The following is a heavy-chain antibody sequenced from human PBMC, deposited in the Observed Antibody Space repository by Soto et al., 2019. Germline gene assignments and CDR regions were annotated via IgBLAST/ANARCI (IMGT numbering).Heavy chain of an antibody. CDR2: INAGNGNT. CDR3: ARERLSMVRGAPFY. Sequence: VASVKVSCKASGYTFTSYAMHWVRQAPGQRLEWMGWINAGNGNTKYSQKFQGRVAITRDTSASTAYMELTSLRFEDTAVYYCARERLSMVRGAPFYWGQGTLVTVSS. J-gene: IGHJ4*02. D-gene: IGHD3-10*01. CDR1: GYTFTSYA. V-gene: IGHV1-3*01.